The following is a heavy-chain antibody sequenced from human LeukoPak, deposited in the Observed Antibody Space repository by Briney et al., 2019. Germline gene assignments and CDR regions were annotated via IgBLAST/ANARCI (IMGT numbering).Heavy chain of an antibody. CDR2: INSDGSWT. CDR3: VSFYETY. CDR1: GSYW. V-gene: IGHV3-74*01. D-gene: IGHD2/OR15-2a*01. Sequence: GGSLRLSCAASGSYWMHWVRQAPGRGLVWVSHINSDGSWTSYADSVKGRFTISKDNAKNTVYLQMNNLRAEDTAVYYCVSFYETYWGRGTLVTVSS. J-gene: IGHJ4*02.